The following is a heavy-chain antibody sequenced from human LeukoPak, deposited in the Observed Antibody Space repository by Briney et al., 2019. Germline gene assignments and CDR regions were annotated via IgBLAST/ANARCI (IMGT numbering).Heavy chain of an antibody. CDR3: ARARGRAAAGPFDY. CDR2: IYYSGST. CDR1: GGSISSYY. D-gene: IGHD6-13*01. V-gene: IGHV4-59*01. Sequence: SETLSLTCTVSGGSISSYYWSWIRQPPGKGPEWIGYIYYSGSTNYNPSLKSRVTISVDTSKNQFSLKLSSVTAADTAVYYCARARGRAAAGPFDYWGQGTLVTVSS. J-gene: IGHJ4*02.